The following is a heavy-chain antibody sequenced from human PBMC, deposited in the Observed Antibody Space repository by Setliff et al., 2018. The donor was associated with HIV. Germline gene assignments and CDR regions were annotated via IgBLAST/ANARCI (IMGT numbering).Heavy chain of an antibody. CDR1: GYTFTDYY. J-gene: IGHJ6*03. V-gene: IGHV1-2*02. Sequence: ASVKVSCKASGYTFTDYYVHWVRQAPGQGLEWMGWINPSSGGTNYAQTFQGRVTMTRDTSITTAYLDLTSLRSDDTAVYYCARGQGAFPAPHYMDVWAKGTTVTVSS. D-gene: IGHD3-16*01. CDR2: INPSSGGT. CDR3: ARGQGAFPAPHYMDV.